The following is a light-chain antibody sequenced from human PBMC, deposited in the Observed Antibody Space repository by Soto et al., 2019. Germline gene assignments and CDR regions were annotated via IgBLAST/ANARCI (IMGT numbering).Light chain of an antibody. CDR3: QKYNSAPHT. J-gene: IGKJ2*01. V-gene: IGKV1-27*01. CDR1: QGISTY. CDR2: AAS. Sequence: DIQMTQSPSSLSASVGDRVTITCRASQGISTYLAWYQQKPGKVPKLLIYAASTLQSGVPTRFSGSVSGTDFTLTISRLQPEDVATYYCQKYNSAPHTFGQGTKLEIK.